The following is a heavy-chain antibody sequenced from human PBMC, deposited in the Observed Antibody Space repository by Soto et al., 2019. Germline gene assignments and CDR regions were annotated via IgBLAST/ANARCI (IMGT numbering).Heavy chain of an antibody. CDR2: ISGFNGNT. CDR1: GYSFTNYG. J-gene: IGHJ6*03. V-gene: IGHV1-18*01. D-gene: IGHD6-19*01. Sequence: QDQLVQSGAEVKKPGASVTVSCKASGYSFTNYGITWVRQAPGQGLEWMGWISGFNGNTHYAQKLQGRVTMTTDASTSTAYTELRSLRSDDTAVYYCARDRGVAPPVAGNTHYYYYMHVWGKGTTVTVSS. CDR3: ARDRGVAPPVAGNTHYYYYMHV.